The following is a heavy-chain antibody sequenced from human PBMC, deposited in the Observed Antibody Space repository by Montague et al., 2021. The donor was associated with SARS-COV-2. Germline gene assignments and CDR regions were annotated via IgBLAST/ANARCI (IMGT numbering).Heavy chain of an antibody. CDR2: ISGSGGST. CDR3: AKAPYETAYVFDY. D-gene: IGHD2-21*02. Sequence: SLRLSCAASGFTFSSYAMTWVRQAPGKGLEWVSSISGSGGSTYYADSVKGRFTISRDNSKNTLSLQTNSLRAEDTAVYYCAKAPYETAYVFDYWGQGTLVTVSS. J-gene: IGHJ4*02. CDR1: GFTFSSYA. V-gene: IGHV3-23*01.